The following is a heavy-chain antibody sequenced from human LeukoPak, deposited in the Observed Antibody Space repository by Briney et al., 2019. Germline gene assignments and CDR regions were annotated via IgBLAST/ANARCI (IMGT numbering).Heavy chain of an antibody. CDR3: ARDCYSGGDCYNFGY. CDR1: GFTFSTYA. Sequence: GGSLRLSCAASGFTFSTYAMSWVRQAPGQGLEWMGGIIPIFGTANYAQKFQGRVTITADESTSTAYMELSSLRSEDTAVYYCARDCYSGGDCYNFGYWGQGTLVTVSS. V-gene: IGHV1-69*01. D-gene: IGHD2-21*02. CDR2: IIPIFGTA. J-gene: IGHJ4*02.